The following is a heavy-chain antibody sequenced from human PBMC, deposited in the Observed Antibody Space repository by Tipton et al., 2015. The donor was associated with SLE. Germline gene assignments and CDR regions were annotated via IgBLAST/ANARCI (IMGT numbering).Heavy chain of an antibody. D-gene: IGHD1-1*01. CDR2: IYYSGST. Sequence: TLSLTCAVYGGSFNGYYWSWIRQPPGKGLEWIGSIYYSGSTNYNPSLKSRVTISVDTSKKQFSLKLSSVTAADTAVYYCARGGVEEGLEEGDWFDSWGQGTLVTVSS. V-gene: IGHV4-59*01. CDR3: ARGGVEEGLEEGDWFDS. J-gene: IGHJ5*01. CDR1: GGSFNGYY.